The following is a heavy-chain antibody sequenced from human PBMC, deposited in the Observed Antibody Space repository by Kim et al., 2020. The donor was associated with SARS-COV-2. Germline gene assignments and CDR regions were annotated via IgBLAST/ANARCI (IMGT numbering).Heavy chain of an antibody. D-gene: IGHD6-19*01. CDR3: ARGSSNSGWYVSDY. CDR1: GFSVSSNH. Sequence: GGSLRLSCAVSGFSVSSNHMSWVRQAPGEGLEWVSVIYTDSTTFYADSVKGRFTISRDNSKNTLHFQMNSLRAEDTATYYCARGSSNSGWYVSDYWGQGT. V-gene: IGHV3-53*01. CDR2: IYTDSTT. J-gene: IGHJ4*02.